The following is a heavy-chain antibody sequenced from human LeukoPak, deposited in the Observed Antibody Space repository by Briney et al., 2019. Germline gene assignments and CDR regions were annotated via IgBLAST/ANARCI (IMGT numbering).Heavy chain of an antibody. J-gene: IGHJ4*02. D-gene: IGHD4-17*01. CDR3: ARHLNNYGDYHFGFDY. CDR1: GDSISSTTYY. Sequence: SETLSLTCAVSGDSISSTTYYWAWIRQPPGKGLEWIGSISYSGSPYYNPSLKSRVTMSVDTSKNQFSVNLTSVTAADTAVYYCARHLNNYGDYHFGFDYWGQGTLVTVSS. V-gene: IGHV4-39*01. CDR2: ISYSGSP.